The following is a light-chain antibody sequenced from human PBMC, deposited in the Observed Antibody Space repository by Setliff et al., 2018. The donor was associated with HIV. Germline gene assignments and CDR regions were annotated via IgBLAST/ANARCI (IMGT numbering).Light chain of an antibody. J-gene: IGLJ2*01. CDR3: SSYTTSSALVL. CDR2: DVS. CDR1: SSDVGGHNY. V-gene: IGLV2-14*03. Sequence: QSALTQPASVSGSPGQSIAISCTGTSSDVGGHNYVSWYQQHPGKAPKLMIYDVSNRPSGISNRFSGSKSGNTASLTISGLQAEDEADYYCSSYTTSSALVLFGGGTQLTVL.